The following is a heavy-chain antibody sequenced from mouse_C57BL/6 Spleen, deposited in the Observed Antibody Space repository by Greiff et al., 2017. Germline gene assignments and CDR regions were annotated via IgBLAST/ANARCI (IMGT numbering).Heavy chain of an antibody. CDR2: IDPEDGDT. CDR3: TTRYGSSLYYFDY. CDR1: GFNIKDYY. V-gene: IGHV14-1*01. J-gene: IGHJ2*01. D-gene: IGHD1-1*01. Sequence: VQLKESGAELVRPGASVKLSCTASGFNIKDYYMHWVKQRPEQGLEWIGRIDPEDGDTEYAPKFQGKATMTADTSSNTAYLQLSSLTSEDTAVYYCTTRYGSSLYYFDYWGQGTTLTVSS.